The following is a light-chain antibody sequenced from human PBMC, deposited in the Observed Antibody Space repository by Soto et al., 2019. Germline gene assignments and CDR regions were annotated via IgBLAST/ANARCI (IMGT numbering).Light chain of an antibody. Sequence: DIQMTQSPSSLSASVGDRVTITCRASQAIGNYLNWYQQKPGRGPKLLIYVASVLESGVPSRFSGSGSGTHFNLTISSLQPEDFATYYCQQSYSSPRTFGQGTKLDI. V-gene: IGKV1-39*01. CDR3: QQSYSSPRT. CDR2: VAS. CDR1: QAIGNY. J-gene: IGKJ2*01.